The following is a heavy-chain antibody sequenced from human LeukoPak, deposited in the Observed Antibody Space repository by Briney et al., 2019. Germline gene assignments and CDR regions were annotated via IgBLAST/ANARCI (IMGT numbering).Heavy chain of an antibody. D-gene: IGHD4-17*01. Sequence: GGSLRLSCAASGFTFSSYSMKWVRQAPGKGLEWVSSISSSSSYIYYADSVKGRFTISRDNAKNSLYLQMNSLRAEDTAVYYCARGDGDYVCVYWGQGTLVTVSS. CDR3: ARGDGDYVCVY. CDR1: GFTFSSYS. J-gene: IGHJ4*02. V-gene: IGHV3-21*01. CDR2: ISSSSSYI.